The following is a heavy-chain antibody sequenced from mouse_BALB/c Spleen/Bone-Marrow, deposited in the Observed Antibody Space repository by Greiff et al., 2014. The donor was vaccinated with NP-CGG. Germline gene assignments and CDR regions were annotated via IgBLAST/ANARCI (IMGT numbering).Heavy chain of an antibody. D-gene: IGHD1-1*02. CDR3: AGGRFAY. V-gene: IGHV1-7*01. Sequence: VQLQQSGAELAKPGASVKMSCKASGYTFTNYWMHWVKQRPGQGLEWIGYIYPSTGYTEYNQKFKDKATLTSDKSSSTAYIQLSSLTSEDSAVYYCAGGRFAYWGQGTLVTVSA. CDR1: GYTFTNYW. CDR2: IYPSTGYT. J-gene: IGHJ3*01.